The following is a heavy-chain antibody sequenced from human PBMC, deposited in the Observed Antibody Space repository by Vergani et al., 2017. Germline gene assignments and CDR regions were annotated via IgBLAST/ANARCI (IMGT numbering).Heavy chain of an antibody. CDR2: ISSSSSYT. J-gene: IGHJ5*02. CDR3: ARLTMVRGVPDWFDP. D-gene: IGHD3-10*01. CDR1: GFTFDDYT. Sequence: EVQLVESGGVVVQPGGSLRLSCAASGFTFDDYTMHWVRQAPGKGLEWVSYISSSSSYTNYADSVKGRFTISRDNAKNSLYLQMNSLRAEDTAVYYCARLTMVRGVPDWFDPWGQGTLVTVSS. V-gene: IGHV3-21*04.